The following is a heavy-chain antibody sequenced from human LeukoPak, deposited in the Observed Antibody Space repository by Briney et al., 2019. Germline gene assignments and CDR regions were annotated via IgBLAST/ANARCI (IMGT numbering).Heavy chain of an antibody. D-gene: IGHD3-10*01. Sequence: PGGSLRLSCAASGFTFSSYGMHWVRQAPGKGLEWVAFIRYDGSNKYYADSVKGRFTISRDNSKNTLYLQMNSLRAEDTAVYHCAKDQGSGSYYPFFDYWGQGTLVTVSS. CDR2: IRYDGSNK. CDR1: GFTFSSYG. J-gene: IGHJ4*02. CDR3: AKDQGSGSYYPFFDY. V-gene: IGHV3-30*02.